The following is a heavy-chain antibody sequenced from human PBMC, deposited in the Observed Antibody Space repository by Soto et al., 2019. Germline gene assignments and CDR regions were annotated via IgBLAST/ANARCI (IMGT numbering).Heavy chain of an antibody. CDR1: GGSISSYY. Sequence: SETLSLTCTVSGGSISSYYWSWIRQPPGKGLEWIGYIYYSGSTNYNPSLKSRVTISVDTSKNQFSLKLSSVTAADTAVYYCARVAEYNWNYAPVFDYWGQGTLVTVSS. J-gene: IGHJ4*02. V-gene: IGHV4-59*01. CDR3: ARVAEYNWNYAPVFDY. D-gene: IGHD1-7*01. CDR2: IYYSGST.